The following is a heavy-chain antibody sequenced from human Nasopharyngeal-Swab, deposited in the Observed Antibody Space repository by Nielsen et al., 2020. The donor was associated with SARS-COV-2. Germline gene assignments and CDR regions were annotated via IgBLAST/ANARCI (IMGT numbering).Heavy chain of an antibody. CDR1: GFTFDDYA. D-gene: IGHD1-26*01. CDR2: INWKSDNI. V-gene: IGHV3-9*01. J-gene: IGHJ4*02. Sequence: GGSLRLSCAASGFTFDDYAMHWVRQAPGKGLEWVSGINWKSDNIGYAASVVGRFTISRDNSKNTLYLQMNSLRAEDTAVYYCAKPASGSYFSDFDYWGQGTLVTVSS. CDR3: AKPASGSYFSDFDY.